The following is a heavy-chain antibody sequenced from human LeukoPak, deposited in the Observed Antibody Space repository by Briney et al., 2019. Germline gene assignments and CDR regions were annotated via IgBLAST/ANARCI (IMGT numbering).Heavy chain of an antibody. CDR3: AREMRSPRGGFNY. D-gene: IGHD3-10*01. CDR2: INHSGST. CDR1: GGSFSGYY. V-gene: IGHV4-34*01. J-gene: IGHJ4*02. Sequence: SETLSLTCAVYGGSFSGYYWSWIRQPPGKGLEWIGEINHSGSTNYNPSLKSRVTISVDTSKKQFSLKLSSVTAADTAVYYCAREMRSPRGGFNYWDQGTLVTVSS.